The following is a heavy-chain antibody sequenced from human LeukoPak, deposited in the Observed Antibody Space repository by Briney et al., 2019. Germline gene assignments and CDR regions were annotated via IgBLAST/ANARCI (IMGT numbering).Heavy chain of an antibody. D-gene: IGHD5-12*01. CDR3: ARVAYGGYGY. CDR1: GFTSSSYD. CDR2: IGTAGDT. V-gene: IGHV3-13*01. Sequence: GGSLKLSCAASGFTSSSYDMHWVRQATGKGLEWVSAIGTAGDTYYPGSVKGRFTISRENAKSSLYLQMNSLRAGDTAVYYCARVAYGGYGYWGQGTLVTVSS. J-gene: IGHJ4*02.